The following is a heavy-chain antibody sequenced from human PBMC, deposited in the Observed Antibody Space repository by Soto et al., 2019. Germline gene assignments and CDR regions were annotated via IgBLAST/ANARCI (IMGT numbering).Heavy chain of an antibody. CDR2: IWYDGSNK. CDR1: GFTFSSYG. CDR3: ARDQVYSSSWPPQG. D-gene: IGHD6-13*01. J-gene: IGHJ4*02. Sequence: GGSLRLSCAASGFTFSSYGLHWVRQAPGKGLEWVAVIWYDGSNKYYADSVKGRFTISRDNSKNTLYLQMNSLRAEDTAVYYCARDQVYSSSWPPQGWGQGTLVTVSS. V-gene: IGHV3-33*01.